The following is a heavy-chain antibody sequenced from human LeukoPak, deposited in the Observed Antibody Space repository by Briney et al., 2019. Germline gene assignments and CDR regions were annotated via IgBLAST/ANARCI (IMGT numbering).Heavy chain of an antibody. Sequence: ASVKVSCKASGYTFTAYYIHWVRQAPGQGLEWMGWISPNSGGTDYAQKFQGRVTMTRDTSISTAYMELSRLTSDDTAVYYCARGDTSGYHYWGQGTLVTVSS. V-gene: IGHV1-2*02. CDR1: GYTFTAYY. CDR2: ISPNSGGT. J-gene: IGHJ4*02. CDR3: ARGDTSGYHY. D-gene: IGHD3-22*01.